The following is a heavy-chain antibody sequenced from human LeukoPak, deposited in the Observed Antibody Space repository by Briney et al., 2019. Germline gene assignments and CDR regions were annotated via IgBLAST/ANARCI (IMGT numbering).Heavy chain of an antibody. CDR2: ISFDGNKK. J-gene: IGHJ4*02. D-gene: IGHD3-16*01. Sequence: PGGSLRLSCEASGFSFSSYAMHWVRQAPGKGLEWVAVISFDGNKKYYERSVEGRFTVSRDNSKNTLYLQMGSLRAEDMAVYYCARVGGDYFDYWGQGTLVTVSS. V-gene: IGHV3-30*03. CDR1: GFSFSSYA. CDR3: ARVGGDYFDY.